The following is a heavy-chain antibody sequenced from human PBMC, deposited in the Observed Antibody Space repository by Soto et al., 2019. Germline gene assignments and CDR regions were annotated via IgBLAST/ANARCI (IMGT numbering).Heavy chain of an antibody. CDR2: VKNKANNYNT. Sequence: GGSLRLSCAASGFTFSDHYMDWIRQAPGKGLEWVGRVKNKANNYNTDYAASVKGRFTISRDDSKSSLFLQMNSLRSNDTAVYHCVRVRLGAPTRYFDYWCQGPLVTGLL. CDR1: GFTFSDHY. V-gene: IGHV3-72*01. CDR3: VRVRLGAPTRYFDY. J-gene: IGHJ4*02.